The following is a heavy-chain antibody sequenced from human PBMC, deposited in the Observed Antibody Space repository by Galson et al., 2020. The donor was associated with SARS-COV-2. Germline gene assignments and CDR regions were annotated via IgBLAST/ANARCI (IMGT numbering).Heavy chain of an antibody. CDR3: AKDPLGIVVVVAATFSDYFDY. D-gene: IGHD2-15*01. J-gene: IGHJ4*02. V-gene: IGHV3-23*01. CDR2: ISGSGGST. CDR1: GFTFSSYA. Sequence: GGSLRLSCAASGFTFSSYAMSWVRQAPGKGLEWVSAISGSGGSTYYADSVKGRFTISRDNSKNTLYLQMNSLRAEDTAVYYCAKDPLGIVVVVAATFSDYFDYWGRGTLVTVSS.